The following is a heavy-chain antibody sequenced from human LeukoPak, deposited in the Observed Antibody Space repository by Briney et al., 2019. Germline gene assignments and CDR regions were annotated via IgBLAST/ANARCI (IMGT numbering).Heavy chain of an antibody. Sequence: KASETLSLTCTVSGGPISSYYWSWIRQPPGKGLEWIGYIYYSGSTNYNPSLKSRVTISVDTSKNQFSLKLSSVTAADTAVYYCARDGPYCSSTSCYLVYWGQGTLVTVSS. D-gene: IGHD2-2*01. CDR2: IYYSGST. J-gene: IGHJ4*02. CDR3: ARDGPYCSSTSCYLVY. V-gene: IGHV4-59*01. CDR1: GGPISSYY.